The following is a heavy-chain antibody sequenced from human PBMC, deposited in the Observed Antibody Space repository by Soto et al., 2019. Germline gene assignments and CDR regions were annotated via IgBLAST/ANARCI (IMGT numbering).Heavy chain of an antibody. D-gene: IGHD6-13*01. CDR3: AKDRASSWEGRS. V-gene: IGHV3-23*01. J-gene: IGHJ4*02. CDR1: GFTFSNYA. Sequence: EVQLWESGGGLVQPGGSLRLSCAASGFTFSNYAMSWVRQAPGKGLEWVSVITGSGGWTYYADSVKGRFTIPRDNSKNTQYLQMSRLRAEDTAVYYCAKDRASSWEGRSWGQGTLVTVSS. CDR2: ITGSGGWT.